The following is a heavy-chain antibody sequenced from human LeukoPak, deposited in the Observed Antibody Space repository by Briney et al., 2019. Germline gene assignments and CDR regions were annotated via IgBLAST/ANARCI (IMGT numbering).Heavy chain of an antibody. J-gene: IGHJ4*02. Sequence: GGSLRLSCVASGFTFSSYAMSWVRQAPGKGLEWVSAFSDSGGSTYSADSVKGRFTISRDNSKNTLYLQMNRLRAEDTAVYYCAKGIRSSVTKLDYFDYWGQGTLVTVSS. D-gene: IGHD4-17*01. CDR3: AKGIRSSVTKLDYFDY. CDR2: FSDSGGST. CDR1: GFTFSSYA. V-gene: IGHV3-23*01.